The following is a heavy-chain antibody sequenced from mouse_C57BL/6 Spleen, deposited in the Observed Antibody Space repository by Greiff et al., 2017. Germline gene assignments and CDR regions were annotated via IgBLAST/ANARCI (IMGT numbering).Heavy chain of an antibody. J-gene: IGHJ4*01. CDR3: ARCWLLPPDY. V-gene: IGHV1-26*01. CDR2: INPNNGGT. CDR1: GYTFTDYY. D-gene: IGHD2-3*01. Sequence: EVQLQQSGPEPVKPGASVKISCKASGYTFTDYYMNWVKQSHGKSLEWIGDINPNNGGTSYNQKFKGKATLTVDKSSSTAYMELRSLTSEDSAVYYCARCWLLPPDYWGQGTSVTVSS.